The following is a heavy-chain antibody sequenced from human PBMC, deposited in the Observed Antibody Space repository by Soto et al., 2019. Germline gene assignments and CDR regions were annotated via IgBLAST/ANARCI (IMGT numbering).Heavy chain of an antibody. CDR2: IYYSGST. CDR3: ARARSGYYSY. J-gene: IGHJ4*02. D-gene: IGHD3-3*01. V-gene: IGHV4-31*03. CDR1: GGSISSGGYY. Sequence: SETLSLTCTVSGGSISSGGYYWSWIRQHPGKGLEWIGYIYYSGSTYCNPSLKSRVTISVDTSKNQFSLKLSSVTAADTAVYYCARARSGYYSYWGQGTLVTVSS.